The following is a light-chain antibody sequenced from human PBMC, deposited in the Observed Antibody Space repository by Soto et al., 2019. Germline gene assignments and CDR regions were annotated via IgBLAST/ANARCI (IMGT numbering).Light chain of an antibody. J-gene: IGKJ2*01. CDR2: GAS. CDR1: RSVSSRY. V-gene: IGKV3-20*01. Sequence: EKVLTQSPGTLSLSPGERATLSCRASRSVSSRYFAWYQQKPGQAPRLLIYGASSRATGIQDRFSGSGSGTGFTLNISSLEPEDFAVYHCHQYGYSPNTFGQGTKLEIK. CDR3: HQYGYSPNT.